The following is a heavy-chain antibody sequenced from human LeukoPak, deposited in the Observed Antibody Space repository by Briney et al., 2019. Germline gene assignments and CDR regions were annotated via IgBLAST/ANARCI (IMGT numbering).Heavy chain of an antibody. J-gene: IGHJ4*02. V-gene: IGHV1-69*05. Sequence: SVKVSCKASGGTFSSYTISWVRQAPGQGLEWMGRIIPIFGTANYAQKFQGRVTITTDESTSTAYMELSSLRSEDTAVYYCARGGTHYYDSSGYYSIFDYWGQGTLVTVSS. CDR1: GGTFSSYT. CDR2: IIPIFGTA. D-gene: IGHD3-22*01. CDR3: ARGGTHYYDSSGYYSIFDY.